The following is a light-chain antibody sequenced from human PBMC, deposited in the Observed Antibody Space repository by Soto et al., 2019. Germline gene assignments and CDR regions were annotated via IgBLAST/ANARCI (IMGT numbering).Light chain of an antibody. J-gene: IGKJ3*01. Sequence: EIVLTQSPGTLSLSPGERATFSCRASQSVSSRFLAWYQQKPCQAPRLLIYGASSRATGIPDRFSGSGSGTDFTLAISRLAPEDFAVYYCHYYDDSPPFPFGPGTKVDIK. CDR1: QSVSSRF. CDR2: GAS. CDR3: HYYDDSPPFP. V-gene: IGKV3-20*01.